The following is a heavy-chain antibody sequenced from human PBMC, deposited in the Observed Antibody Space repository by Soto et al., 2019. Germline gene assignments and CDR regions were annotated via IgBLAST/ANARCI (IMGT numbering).Heavy chain of an antibody. CDR2: IYPGDSDT. Sequence: GESLKISCKGSGYSFTSYWIGWVRQMPGKGLEWMGIIYPGDSDTRYSPSFQGKVTISAEKCISTAYLQWSRLKASDTAMYYCARLYLGVVGPSLIWGQGTMVNVSS. V-gene: IGHV5-51*01. J-gene: IGHJ3*02. CDR3: ARLYLGVVGPSLI. D-gene: IGHD3-3*01. CDR1: GYSFTSYW.